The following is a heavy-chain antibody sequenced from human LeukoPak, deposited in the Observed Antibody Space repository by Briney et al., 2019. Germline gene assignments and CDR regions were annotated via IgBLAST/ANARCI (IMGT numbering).Heavy chain of an antibody. V-gene: IGHV1-2*02. D-gene: IGHD6-19*01. CDR1: GDTFTGYY. CDR2: INPNSGGT. J-gene: IGHJ3*02. CDR3: ARDLSVWYEEKTEYAFDI. Sequence: ASVKVSCKASGDTFTGYYMHWVRQAPGQGLEWMGWINPNSGGTNYAQKFQGRVTMTRDTSISTAYMELSRLRSDDTAVYYCARDLSVWYEEKTEYAFDIWGQGTMVTVSS.